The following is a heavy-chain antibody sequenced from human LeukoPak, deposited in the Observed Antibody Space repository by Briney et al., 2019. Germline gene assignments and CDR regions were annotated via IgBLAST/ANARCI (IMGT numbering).Heavy chain of an antibody. J-gene: IGHJ5*02. Sequence: ASVKVSCKASIYTFTDNYMHWVRQAPGQGLEWMGWINPKSGGTNYAQKFQGRVTMTRDTSISTAYMELSRLRSDDTAVYYCARDRLTMVRGIKNWFDPWGQGTLVTVSS. CDR1: IYTFTDNY. V-gene: IGHV1-2*02. CDR2: INPKSGGT. D-gene: IGHD3-10*01. CDR3: ARDRLTMVRGIKNWFDP.